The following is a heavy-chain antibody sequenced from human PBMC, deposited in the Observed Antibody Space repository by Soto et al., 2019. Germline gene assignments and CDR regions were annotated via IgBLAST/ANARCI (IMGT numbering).Heavy chain of an antibody. CDR2: INSDGRTT. Sequence: EVQLVESGGDIVKPGGSLRLSCVVSGFTFKSYWMHWVRQVPGKGLVWASGINSDGRTTRYADSVKGRFIISRDNTKNTLYLGMTSLGDEDTAVYHCAREELVVIQRAMIYHYGMGVWGQGNKVTVSS. CDR3: AREELVVIQRAMIYHYGMGV. CDR1: GFTFKSYW. J-gene: IGHJ6*01. D-gene: IGHD2-2*01. V-gene: IGHV3-74*01.